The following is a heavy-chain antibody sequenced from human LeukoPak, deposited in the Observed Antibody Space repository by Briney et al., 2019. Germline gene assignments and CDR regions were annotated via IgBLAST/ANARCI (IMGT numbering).Heavy chain of an antibody. CDR2: IKQDGSEK. D-gene: IGHD3-3*01. CDR3: ARGVDFWSGYYTGMHGAQGVFDY. Sequence: GGSLRLSCAASGFTFSSYWMSWVRQAPGKGLEWVANIKQDGSEKYYVDSVKGRFTISRDNAKNSLYLQMNSLRAEDTAVYYCARGVDFWSGYYTGMHGAQGVFDYWGQGTLVTVSS. CDR1: GFTFSSYW. J-gene: IGHJ4*02. V-gene: IGHV3-7*01.